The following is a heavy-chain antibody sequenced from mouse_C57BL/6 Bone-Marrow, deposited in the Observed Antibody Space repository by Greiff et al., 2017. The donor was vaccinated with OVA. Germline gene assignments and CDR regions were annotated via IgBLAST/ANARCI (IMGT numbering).Heavy chain of an antibody. D-gene: IGHD1-1*01. Sequence: QVQLKESGPELVKPGASVKISCKASGYAFSSSWMNWVKQRPGQGLEWIGRIYPGDGDTNYNGKFKGKATMTADKSSSTAYMQLSSLTSEDSAVYFGARDSYYYGSSFPFADWGQGTLVTVSA. CDR1: GYAFSSSW. CDR3: ARDSYYYGSSFPFAD. CDR2: IYPGDGDT. V-gene: IGHV1-82*01. J-gene: IGHJ3*01.